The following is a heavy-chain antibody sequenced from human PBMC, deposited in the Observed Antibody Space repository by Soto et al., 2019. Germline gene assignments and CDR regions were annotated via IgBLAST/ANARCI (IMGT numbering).Heavy chain of an antibody. CDR2: IYYSGST. Sequence: SETLSLTCTVSGGSISSYYWSWIRQPPGKGLEWIGYIYYSGSTNYNPSLKSRVTISVDTSKNQFSLKLSSVTAADTAVYYCARELGFYYDREGYFDYWGQGTLVTVSS. V-gene: IGHV4-59*01. J-gene: IGHJ4*02. CDR1: GGSISSYY. D-gene: IGHD3-22*01. CDR3: ARELGFYYDREGYFDY.